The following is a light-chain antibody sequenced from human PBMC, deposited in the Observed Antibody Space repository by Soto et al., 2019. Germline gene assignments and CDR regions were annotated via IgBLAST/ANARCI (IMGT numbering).Light chain of an antibody. Sequence: QSALTQPPSVSAAPGQKVTISCSGSSSNFGTNYVSWYQQLPGTAPKLLIYENNKRPSGIPDRFSGSRSGTSATLGITGLQTGDEADCYCGTWDSSLSGNFVFGTGTKVTVL. V-gene: IGLV1-51*02. CDR2: ENN. CDR3: GTWDSSLSGNFV. CDR1: SSNFGTNY. J-gene: IGLJ1*01.